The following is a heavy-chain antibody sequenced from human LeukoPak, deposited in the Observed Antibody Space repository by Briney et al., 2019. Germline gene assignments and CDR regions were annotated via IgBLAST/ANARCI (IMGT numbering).Heavy chain of an antibody. CDR3: ATASSYLGHFYFYMDV. CDR2: VYYSGTT. V-gene: IGHV4-59*01. J-gene: IGHJ6*03. D-gene: IGHD3-10*01. Sequence: SETLSLTCSISGGSISTYYWNWIRQPPGKGLEWIGYVYYSGTTTYHPSLESRVTMSVDSSKNQFSLKLNSVTAADTAVYFCATASSYLGHFYFYMDVWGKGTTVTISS. CDR1: GGSISTYY.